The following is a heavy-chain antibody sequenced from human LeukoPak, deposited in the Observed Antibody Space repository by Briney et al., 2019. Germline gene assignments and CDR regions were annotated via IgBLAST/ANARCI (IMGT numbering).Heavy chain of an antibody. V-gene: IGHV1-8*03. CDR1: GYTFSSYD. J-gene: IGHJ4*02. CDR2: MNPNSGDR. Sequence: GASVKVSCKASGYTFSSYDINWVRQATGQGLEWMGWMNPNSGDRGYAQKFQGRVTITRNTSISTAYLELRTLRSDDTAFYYCARAIYSGSFDYWGQGTLVSVSS. CDR3: ARAIYSGSFDY. D-gene: IGHD2-15*01.